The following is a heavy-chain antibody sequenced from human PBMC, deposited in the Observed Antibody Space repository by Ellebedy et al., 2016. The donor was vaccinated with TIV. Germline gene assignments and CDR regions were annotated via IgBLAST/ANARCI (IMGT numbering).Heavy chain of an antibody. Sequence: MPSETLSLTCVISGDSVSTNGVAWNWIRLSPSRGLEWLGRTYYRSKWYNDYAVSVKSRITINPDTSKNQFSLQLNSVTPEDTAVYYCARAQAPTYYYDSSGYWYFDYWGQGTLVTVSS. J-gene: IGHJ4*02. V-gene: IGHV6-1*01. D-gene: IGHD3-22*01. CDR2: TYYRSKWYN. CDR3: ARAQAPTYYYDSSGYWYFDY. CDR1: GDSVSTNGVA.